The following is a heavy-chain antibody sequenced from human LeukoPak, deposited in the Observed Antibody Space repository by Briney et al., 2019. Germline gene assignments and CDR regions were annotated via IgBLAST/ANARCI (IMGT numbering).Heavy chain of an antibody. CDR1: GFTFSGYT. CDR2: ISNISTYI. V-gene: IGHV3-21*01. J-gene: IGHJ6*02. CDR3: ARGGRTTWHGMDV. Sequence: PGGSLRLSCAASGFTFSGYTMTWVRQAPGKGLEWVSSISNISTYIYYADSVKGRFTISRDNVQNSLYLQMNSLRAEDTAVYYCARGGRTTWHGMDVWGQGTTVTVSS. D-gene: IGHD4-17*01.